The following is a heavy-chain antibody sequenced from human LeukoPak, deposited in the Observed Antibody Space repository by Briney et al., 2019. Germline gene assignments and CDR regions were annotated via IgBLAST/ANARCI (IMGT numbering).Heavy chain of an antibody. CDR1: GFTFSSYS. D-gene: IGHD3-22*01. CDR2: ITSSSTYI. J-gene: IGHJ4*02. Sequence: PGGSLRLSCAASGFTFSSYSMNWVRQAPGRGLEWVSSITSSSTYIYYADSVRGRFTVSRDNAKNALYLQMNSLRAEDTAVYFCARDLDYYDGSGYSSSALDYWGQGTLLTVSS. V-gene: IGHV3-21*01. CDR3: ARDLDYYDGSGYSSSALDY.